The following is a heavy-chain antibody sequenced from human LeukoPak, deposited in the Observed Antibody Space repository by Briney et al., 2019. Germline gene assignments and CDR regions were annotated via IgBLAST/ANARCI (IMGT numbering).Heavy chain of an antibody. V-gene: IGHV4-59*01. J-gene: IGHJ4*02. D-gene: IGHD4-23*01. CDR1: GGSISSYY. CDR2: IYYSGST. CDR3: ARDSDDYGGNSGVTSDY. Sequence: SETLSLTCTVSGGSISSYYWSWIRQPPGKGLEWIGYIYYSGSTNYNPSLKSRVTISVDTSKNQFSLKLSSVTAADTAVYYCARDSDDYGGNSGVTSDYWAQGTLVTVSS.